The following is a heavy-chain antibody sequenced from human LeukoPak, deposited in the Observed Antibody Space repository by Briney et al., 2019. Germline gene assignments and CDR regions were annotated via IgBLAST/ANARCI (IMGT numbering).Heavy chain of an antibody. V-gene: IGHV3-30*02. CDR1: GFTLNTCG. Sequence: GGSLRLSCAASGFTLNTCGIHWVRQAPGKGLEWVAFIQYDGSKEDYTDSVRGRFTISRDNSKNTVYLQMNSLTTEDSAVYYCARDTIFRLIIKGKDVFDIWGQGTMVTVSS. J-gene: IGHJ3*02. CDR3: ARDTIFRLIIKGKDVFDI. CDR2: IQYDGSKE. D-gene: IGHD3-3*01.